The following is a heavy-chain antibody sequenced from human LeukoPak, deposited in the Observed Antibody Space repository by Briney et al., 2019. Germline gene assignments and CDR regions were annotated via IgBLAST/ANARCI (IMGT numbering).Heavy chain of an antibody. CDR2: IGSSGSPT. V-gene: IGHV3-48*02. D-gene: IGHD3-22*01. J-gene: IGHJ6*02. Sequence: GGSLRLSCAASGFAFSSYNMNWVRQAPGKGLEWISYIGSSGSPTHYADSVGGRFTISRDNAKNSLYLQMNSPRDEDTAVYFCARWPYSDTSGRLSDVWGQGTTVTVSS. CDR1: GFAFSSYN. CDR3: ARWPYSDTSGRLSDV.